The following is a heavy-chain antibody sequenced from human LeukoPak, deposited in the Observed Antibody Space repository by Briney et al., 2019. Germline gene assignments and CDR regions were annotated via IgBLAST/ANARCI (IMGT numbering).Heavy chain of an antibody. D-gene: IGHD3-22*01. Sequence: ASVKVSCKASGYMFSINDMHWVRQAPGQGLEWMGWINPNSGGTNYAQKFQGRVTMTRDTSISTAYMELSRLRSDDTAVYYCARDRSGYYLLAYFQHWGQGTLVTVSS. CDR2: INPNSGGT. V-gene: IGHV1-2*02. CDR3: ARDRSGYYLLAYFQH. CDR1: GYMFSIND. J-gene: IGHJ1*01.